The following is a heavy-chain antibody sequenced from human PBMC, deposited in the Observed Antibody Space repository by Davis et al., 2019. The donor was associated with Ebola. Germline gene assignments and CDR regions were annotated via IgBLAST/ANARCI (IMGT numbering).Heavy chain of an antibody. CDR1: GYTFTSYY. D-gene: IGHD3-10*01. V-gene: IGHV1-46*01. CDR3: ATRGVGGGYFDY. CDR2: INPSGGST. Sequence: ASVKVSCKASGYTFTSYYMHWVRQAPGQGLEWMGIINPSGGSTSYAQKFQGRVTMTRDTSTSTVYMELSSLRSEDTAVYYCATRGVGGGYFDYWGQGTLVIVSS. J-gene: IGHJ4*02.